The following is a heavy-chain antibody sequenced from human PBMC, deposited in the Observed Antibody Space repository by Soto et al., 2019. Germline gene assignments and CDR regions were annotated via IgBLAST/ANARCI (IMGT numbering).Heavy chain of an antibody. CDR2: ISYDGSNK. CDR1: GLTFRNYG. D-gene: IGHD6-19*01. CDR3: VSLRQDGSGWYYFVY. V-gene: IGHV3-30*03. Sequence: QVQLVESGGGVVQPGRSLRLSCAASGLTFRNYGMHWVGQAPGKGLEWVAVISYDGSNKYYADSVKGRFTISRDNSKNTLYLQMTSLRVDDTAVYYCVSLRQDGSGWYYFVYWGQGTLVTVSS. J-gene: IGHJ4*02.